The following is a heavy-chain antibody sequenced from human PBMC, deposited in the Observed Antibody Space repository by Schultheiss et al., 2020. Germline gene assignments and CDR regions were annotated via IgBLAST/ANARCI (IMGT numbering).Heavy chain of an antibody. CDR2: IYYSEST. CDR1: GGSISSYY. CDR3: ARGITRSFDF. Sequence: SQTLSLTCTVSGGSISSYYWSWIRQPPGKGLEWIGYIYYSESTYYNPSLKSRVTISVDTSKNQFSLKLSSVTAADTAVYYCARGITRSFDFWGQGTLVTVYS. J-gene: IGHJ4*02. V-gene: IGHV4-59*12.